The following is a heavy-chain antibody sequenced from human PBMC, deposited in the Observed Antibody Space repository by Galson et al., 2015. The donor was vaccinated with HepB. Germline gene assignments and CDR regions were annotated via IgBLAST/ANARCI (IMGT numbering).Heavy chain of an antibody. CDR2: IYYSGST. CDR3: ARVGVAGVNFDY. Sequence: YWSWIRQPPGKGLEWIGYIYYSGSTNYNPSLKSRVTISVDTSKNQFSLKLSSVTAADTAVYYCARVGVAGVNFDYWGQGTLVTVSS. D-gene: IGHD6-19*01. CDR1: Y. J-gene: IGHJ4*02. V-gene: IGHV4-59*08.